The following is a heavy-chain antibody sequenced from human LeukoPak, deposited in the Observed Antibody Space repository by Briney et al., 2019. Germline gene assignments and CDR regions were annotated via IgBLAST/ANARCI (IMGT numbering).Heavy chain of an antibody. J-gene: IGHJ4*02. CDR3: ARLRWPRGGRSSFDY. D-gene: IGHD3-10*01. Sequence: GESLKISCKGSGYSFTSHWIGWVRQMPGKGLEWMGVVNPDDSDTIYSPSFQGQVTISADESITTAYLQWSSLKASDTAMYYCARLRWPRGGRSSFDYWGQGALVTVSS. CDR1: GYSFTSHW. CDR2: VNPDDSDT. V-gene: IGHV5-51*01.